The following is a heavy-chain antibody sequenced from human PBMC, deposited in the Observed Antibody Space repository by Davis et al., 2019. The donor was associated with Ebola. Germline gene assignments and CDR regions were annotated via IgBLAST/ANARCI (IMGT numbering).Heavy chain of an antibody. J-gene: IGHJ4*02. D-gene: IGHD6-19*01. CDR3: ARGRYTSGWYPDYFDC. V-gene: IGHV3-7*01. CDR2: IKQDGSGT. CDR1: GFSFSDYL. Sequence: GESLKISCAASGFSFSDYLMSWVRQAPGKGLEWVANIKQDGSGTYSVDSVKGRFTISRDNTDNSLYVQMNNLRIEDTAVYFCARGRYTSGWYPDYFDCWGQGTLVTVSS.